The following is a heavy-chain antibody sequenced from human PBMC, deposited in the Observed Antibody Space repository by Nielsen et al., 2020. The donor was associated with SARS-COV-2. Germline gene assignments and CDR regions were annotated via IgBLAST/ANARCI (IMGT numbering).Heavy chain of an antibody. V-gene: IGHV3-30*18. CDR3: AKPYDFWGPGFDY. J-gene: IGHJ4*02. Sequence: GGSLRLSCAASGFTFSSYGMYWVRQAPGKGLEWVAVISYDGSNKYYADSVKGRFTISRDNSKNTLYLQMNSLRAEDTAVYYCAKPYDFWGPGFDYWGQGALVTVSS. D-gene: IGHD3-3*01. CDR1: GFTFSSYG. CDR2: ISYDGSNK.